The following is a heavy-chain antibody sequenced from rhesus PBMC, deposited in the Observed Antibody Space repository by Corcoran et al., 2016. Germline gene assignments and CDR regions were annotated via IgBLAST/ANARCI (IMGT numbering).Heavy chain of an antibody. V-gene: IGHV4-73*01. J-gene: IGHJ6*01. CDR2: IYGNSVST. CDR3: ARGSSYSYYGLDS. Sequence: QVKLQQWGEGLVKPSETLSLTCAVYGGSISGYYYWSWIRQPPGKGLEWIWFIYGNSVSTNYNPSLKNRVTISKATSKNQFSRKLGSVTAADTAVYYCARGSSYSYYGLDSWGQGVVVTVSS. CDR1: GGSISGYYY. D-gene: IGHD4-29*01.